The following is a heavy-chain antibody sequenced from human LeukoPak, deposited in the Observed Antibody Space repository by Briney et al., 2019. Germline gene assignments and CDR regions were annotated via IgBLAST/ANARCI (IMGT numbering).Heavy chain of an antibody. CDR3: ARDEADSGTYATT. Sequence: GGSLRLSCAAFGFTFSSYSMNWVRQAPGKGREWVSYISSRSGTIYYADSLRGRFTISRDNAKNSLYLQMNSLRVEDTAVYYCARDEADSGTYATTWGHGTLVTVSS. D-gene: IGHD1-26*01. V-gene: IGHV3-48*01. CDR1: GFTFSSYS. CDR2: ISSRSGTI. J-gene: IGHJ5*01.